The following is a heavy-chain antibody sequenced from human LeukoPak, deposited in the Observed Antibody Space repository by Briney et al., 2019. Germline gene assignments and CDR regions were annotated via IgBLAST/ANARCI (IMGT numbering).Heavy chain of an antibody. Sequence: KPSETLSLTCAVSGASISSGNYYWSWIRQPPGKGLEWIGYIYYSRSTYYNPSLKSRVTISVDTSKNQFPLKLSSVTAADTAVYYCARILREGSGYSGVFRPTNDYWGQGTLVTVSS. J-gene: IGHJ4*02. CDR1: GASISSGNYY. CDR3: ARILREGSGYSGVFRPTNDY. V-gene: IGHV4-30-4*01. D-gene: IGHD3-22*01. CDR2: IYYSRST.